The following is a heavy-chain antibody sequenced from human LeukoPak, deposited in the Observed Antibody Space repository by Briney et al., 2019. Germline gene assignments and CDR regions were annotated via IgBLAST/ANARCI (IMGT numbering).Heavy chain of an antibody. Sequence: SETLSLTCAVSGGSISSGGYSWSWIRQPPGKGLEWIGYIYHSGSTYYNPSLKSRVTISVDRSKNQFSLKLSSATAADTAVYYCARGSHGLRFLEWLLYFDYWGQGTLVTVSS. CDR2: IYHSGST. CDR3: ARGSHGLRFLEWLLYFDY. D-gene: IGHD3-3*01. V-gene: IGHV4-30-2*01. J-gene: IGHJ4*02. CDR1: GGSISSGGYS.